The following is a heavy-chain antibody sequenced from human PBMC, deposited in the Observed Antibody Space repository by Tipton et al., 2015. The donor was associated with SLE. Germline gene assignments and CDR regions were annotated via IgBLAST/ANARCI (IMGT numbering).Heavy chain of an antibody. D-gene: IGHD2/OR15-2a*01. CDR2: IDPEDDET. Sequence: QLVQSGAEVKEPGATVKISCKASGYTFTDYYIHWVQQAPGKGLEWMGRIDPEDDETIYAEKFQGRVTITADTSRDTAYMELSSPRSEDTAVYYCASDKNPAWGQGTLVTVSS. CDR3: ASDKNPA. CDR1: GYTFTDYY. J-gene: IGHJ4*02. V-gene: IGHV1-69-2*01.